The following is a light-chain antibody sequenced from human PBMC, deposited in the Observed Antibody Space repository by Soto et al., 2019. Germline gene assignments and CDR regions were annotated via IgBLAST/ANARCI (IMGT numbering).Light chain of an antibody. CDR2: EVS. V-gene: IGLV2-14*01. Sequence: QSALTQPASVSGSPGQSITISCTGTSSDVGGYNYVSWYQQHPGKAPKLMIYEVSNRSSGVSNRFSGSKSGNTASLTISGLQAEDEADYYCSSYTSSSLYVFGTGTKLTV. CDR1: SSDVGGYNY. CDR3: SSYTSSSLYV. J-gene: IGLJ1*01.